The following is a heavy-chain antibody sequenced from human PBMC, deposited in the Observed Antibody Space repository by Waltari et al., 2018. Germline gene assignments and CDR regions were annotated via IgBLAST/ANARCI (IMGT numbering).Heavy chain of an antibody. J-gene: IGHJ4*02. CDR1: GFNLRSSW. CDR2: INYDGSAQ. V-gene: IGHV3-7*03. Sequence: LVESGGDLVRQGGSLSPSVAALGFNLRSSWMSWVRQAPGKGLEWVANINYDGSAQWYEDSVSGRLTVSRDNAKNSLYLEMNNVRVDDTAVYYCARGSAYYVRVWDLWGPGTLVTVSS. CDR3: ARGSAYYVRVWDL. D-gene: IGHD3-16*01.